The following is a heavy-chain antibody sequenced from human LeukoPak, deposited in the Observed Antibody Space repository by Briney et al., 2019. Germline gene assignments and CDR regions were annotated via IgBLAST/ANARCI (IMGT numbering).Heavy chain of an antibody. Sequence: GGSLRLSCVVSGLTSTTYWMNWVRQAPGKGLEWVANINQDGSDKHYVGSVKGRFSVSGDYAKKSLYLQMNNLRDDDTAVYYCAVGSGWLSDSWSQGALVTVS. D-gene: IGHD6-19*01. CDR2: INQDGSDK. V-gene: IGHV3-7*03. J-gene: IGHJ4*02. CDR1: GLTSTTYW. CDR3: AVGSGWLSDS.